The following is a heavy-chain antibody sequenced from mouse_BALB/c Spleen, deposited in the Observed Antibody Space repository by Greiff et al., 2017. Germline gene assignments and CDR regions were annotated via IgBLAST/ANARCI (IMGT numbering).Heavy chain of an antibody. CDR3: ARHKVYCDYDYAMDY. Sequence: EVQLEQSGGGLVQPGGSLKLSCAASGFTFSSYTMSWVRQTPEKRLEWVAYISNGGGSTYYPDTVKGRFTISRDNAKNTLYLQMNSLKSEDTAMYYCARHKVYCDYDYAMDYWGQGTSVTVSA. CDR2: ISNGGGST. J-gene: IGHJ4*01. D-gene: IGHD2-4*01. CDR1: GFTFSSYT. V-gene: IGHV5-12-2*01.